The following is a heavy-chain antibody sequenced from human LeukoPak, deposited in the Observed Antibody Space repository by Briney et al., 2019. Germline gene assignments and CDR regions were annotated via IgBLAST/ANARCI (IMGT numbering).Heavy chain of an antibody. J-gene: IGHJ4*02. Sequence: GGSLRLSCAASGFTFSSYGMHWVRQAPGKGLEWVAFIRYDGSNKYYADSVKGRFTISRDNSKNTLYLQMNSLRAEDTAVYYCAKDEGLPPPYSSGSFIDYWGQGTLVTVSS. V-gene: IGHV3-30*02. CDR3: AKDEGLPPPYSSGSFIDY. CDR2: IRYDGSNK. CDR1: GFTFSSYG. D-gene: IGHD6-19*01.